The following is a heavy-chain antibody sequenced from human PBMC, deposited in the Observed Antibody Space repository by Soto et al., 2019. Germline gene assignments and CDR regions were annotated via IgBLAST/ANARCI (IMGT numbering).Heavy chain of an antibody. D-gene: IGHD3-22*01. J-gene: IGHJ3*02. Sequence: PSETLSLTCTVSGGSISSSRCHWGWIRQPPGKGLEWIASINYSGTTFYNPSLKSRVTLSVDTSKNQFSLKLSSVTAADTAVYYCARDRFDYDSSGYPTFFAFDIWGQGTMVTVSS. CDR3: ARDRFDYDSSGYPTFFAFDI. CDR1: GGSISSSRCH. CDR2: INYSGTT. V-gene: IGHV4-39*07.